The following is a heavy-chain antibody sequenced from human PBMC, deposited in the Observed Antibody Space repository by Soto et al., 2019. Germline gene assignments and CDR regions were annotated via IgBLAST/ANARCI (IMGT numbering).Heavy chain of an antibody. CDR1: GGSFSGYY. CDR3: ARGVAAAGTSGFGDY. V-gene: IGHV4-34*01. CDR2: INHSGST. Sequence: QVQLQQWGAGLLKPSETLSLTCAVYGGSFSGYYWSWIRQPPGKGLEWIGEINHSGSTNYNPSLKSRVTISVDTFKNQFSLKLSSVTAADTAVYYCARGVAAAGTSGFGDYWGQGTLVTVSS. D-gene: IGHD6-13*01. J-gene: IGHJ4*02.